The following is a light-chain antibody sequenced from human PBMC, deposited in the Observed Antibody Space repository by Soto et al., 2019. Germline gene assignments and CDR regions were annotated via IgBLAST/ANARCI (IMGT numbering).Light chain of an antibody. Sequence: QSVLTQPASVSGSPGQSITISCTGTGSDVGGYNYVSWYQQHPGKAPKVMIYDVSNRPSGVSNRFSGSKSCNTACLTISGLQAEDEADYYCSSYTSASTPMVFGGGTQLTVL. CDR1: GSDVGGYNY. CDR2: DVS. V-gene: IGLV2-14*01. J-gene: IGLJ2*01. CDR3: SSYTSASTPMV.